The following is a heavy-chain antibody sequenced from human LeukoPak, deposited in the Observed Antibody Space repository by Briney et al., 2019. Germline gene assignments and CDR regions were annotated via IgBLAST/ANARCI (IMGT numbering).Heavy chain of an antibody. CDR1: GFTFSSYS. CDR3: ARGRFGSYISFDY. Sequence: GGSLRLSCAASGFTFSSYSMNWVRQAPGKGLEWVSSTSSSSSYIYYADSVKGRFTISRDNAKNSLYLQMNSLRAEDTAVYYCARGRFGSYISFDYWGQGTLVTVSS. D-gene: IGHD1-26*01. J-gene: IGHJ4*02. CDR2: TSSSSSYI. V-gene: IGHV3-21*01.